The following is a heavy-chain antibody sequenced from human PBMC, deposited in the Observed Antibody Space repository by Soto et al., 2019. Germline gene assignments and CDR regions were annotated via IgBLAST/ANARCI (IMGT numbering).Heavy chain of an antibody. D-gene: IGHD6-6*01. J-gene: IGHJ4*02. CDR2: IYYSGST. V-gene: IGHV4-39*01. CDR1: GGSISSSSYY. Sequence: QLQLQESGPGLVKPSETLSLTCTVSGGSISSSSYYWGWIRQPPGKGLEWIGSIYYSGSTYYNTSLKSRVTISVDTSKNQFSLKLSSVTAADTAVYYCARHAGLVRVDYWGQGTLVTVSS. CDR3: ARHAGLVRVDY.